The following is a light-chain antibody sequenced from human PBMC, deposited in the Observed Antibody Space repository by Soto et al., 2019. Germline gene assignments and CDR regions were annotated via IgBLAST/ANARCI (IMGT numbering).Light chain of an antibody. CDR1: QGISNE. CDR2: GAS. Sequence: IQMTQSPSSLSASVGDRVTITCRASQGISNELGWYQQRPGKAPKVLIYGASNLQSGVPSRFSGSASGTDFTLTISSLQAEDVAVYYCQQYYNPPRTFGQGTKVDIK. CDR3: QQYYNPPRT. J-gene: IGKJ1*01. V-gene: IGKV1-6*01.